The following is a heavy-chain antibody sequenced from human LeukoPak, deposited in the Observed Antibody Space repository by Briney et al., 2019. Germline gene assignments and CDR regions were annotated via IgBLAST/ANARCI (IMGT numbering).Heavy chain of an antibody. CDR2: ISPYNGDT. CDR3: ARKRGGCYPD. Sequence: ASVKASCKASGYTFTHFDISWVRQAPGQGLEWMGKISPYNGDTYYAQNLQGRVTVTTDTSTRTAYMELKSLTSDDTAVYYCARKRGGCYPDWGQGTLVTVSS. J-gene: IGHJ4*02. V-gene: IGHV1-18*01. CDR1: GYTFTHFD. D-gene: IGHD2-15*01.